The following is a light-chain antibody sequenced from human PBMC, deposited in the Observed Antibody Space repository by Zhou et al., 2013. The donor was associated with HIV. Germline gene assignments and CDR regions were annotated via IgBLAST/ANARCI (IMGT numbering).Light chain of an antibody. V-gene: IGKV1-5*01. CDR1: QSISSW. CDR2: DAS. J-gene: IGKJ2*01. CDR3: QQTYKMYD. Sequence: DIQMTQSPSTLSASVGDRVTITCRASQSISSWLAWYQQKPGKAPSLLIYDASSLQSGVPSRFSGSGSGTDFTLTISSLQPEDFATYYCQQTYKMYDFGQGTKLETK.